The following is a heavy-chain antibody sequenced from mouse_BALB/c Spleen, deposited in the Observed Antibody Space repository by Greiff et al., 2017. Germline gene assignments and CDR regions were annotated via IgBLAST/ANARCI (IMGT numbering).Heavy chain of an antibody. V-gene: IGHV1-69*02. CDR1: GYTFTSYW. J-gene: IGHJ3*01. D-gene: IGHD2-1*01. CDR2: IDPSDSYT. Sequence: QVQLQQPGAELVKPGASVKLSCKASGYTFTSYWMHWVKQRPGQGLEWIGEIDPSDSYTNYNQKFKGKATLTVDKSSSTAYMQLSSLTSEDSAVYYCARGSYGNLAWFAYWGQGTLVTVSA. CDR3: ARGSYGNLAWFAY.